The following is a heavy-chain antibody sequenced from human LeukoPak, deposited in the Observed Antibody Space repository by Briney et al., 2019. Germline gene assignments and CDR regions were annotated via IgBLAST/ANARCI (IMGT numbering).Heavy chain of an antibody. CDR2: IYYSGST. V-gene: IGHV4-61*08. J-gene: IGHJ3*02. Sequence: PSETLSLTCTVSGGSVSSGGFYWTWIRQPPGKGLEWIGYIYYSGSTNYIPSLRSRLTISVDTSKNQFSLKLSSVTAADTAVYYCARERYSSGWHGWRQFDAFDIWGQGTMVTVSS. CDR3: ARERYSSGWHGWRQFDAFDI. D-gene: IGHD6-19*01. CDR1: GGSVSSGGFY.